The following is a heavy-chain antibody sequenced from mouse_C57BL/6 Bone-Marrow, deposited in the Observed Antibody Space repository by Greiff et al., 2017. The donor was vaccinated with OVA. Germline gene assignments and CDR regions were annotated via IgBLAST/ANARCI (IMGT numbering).Heavy chain of an antibody. J-gene: IGHJ2*01. Sequence: EVMLVESGGGLVQPGGSLKLSCAASGIDFSRYWMSWVRRAPGKGLEWIGEINPDSSTIPSAPSLQDNFIFSRDNAKNTRYLQMSKVRSEDTALYYCARNWDVGFDDWGQGTTLTVSS. CDR3: ARNWDVGFDD. CDR2: INPDSSTI. V-gene: IGHV4-1*01. D-gene: IGHD4-1*01. CDR1: GIDFSRYW.